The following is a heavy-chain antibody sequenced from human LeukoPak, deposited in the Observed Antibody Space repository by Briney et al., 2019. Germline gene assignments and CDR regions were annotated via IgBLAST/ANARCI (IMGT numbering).Heavy chain of an antibody. J-gene: IGHJ3*02. CDR1: GFTFSSYG. Sequence: GGSLRLSCAASGFTFSSYGMHWVRQAPGKGLEWVAVIWYDGSNKYYADSVKGRFTISRDNAKNSLYLQMNSLRAEDTAVYYCARGSDAFDIWGQGTMVTVSS. CDR3: ARGSDAFDI. CDR2: IWYDGSNK. V-gene: IGHV3-33*01.